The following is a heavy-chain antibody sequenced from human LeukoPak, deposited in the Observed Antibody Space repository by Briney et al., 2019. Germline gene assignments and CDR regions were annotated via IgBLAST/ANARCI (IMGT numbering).Heavy chain of an antibody. CDR1: GGSISSYS. CDR2: IYYRGST. J-gene: IGHJ3*02. D-gene: IGHD3-22*01. CDR3: AGSSAFDAFDI. V-gene: IGHV4-59*08. Sequence: SETLSLTCTVSGGSISSYSWNWIRQPPGKGLEWIGYIYYRGSTNNNPSLKSRVTISVDTSRNQFSLKLSSVTAADTAVYYCAGSSAFDAFDIWGQGTMVTVSS.